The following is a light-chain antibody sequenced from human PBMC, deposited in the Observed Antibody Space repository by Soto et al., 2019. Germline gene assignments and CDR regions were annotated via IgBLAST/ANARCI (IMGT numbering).Light chain of an antibody. J-gene: IGLJ3*02. CDR2: HTT. CDR3: MLTYSGPWV. V-gene: IGLV7-46*01. Sequence: QAVVTQEPSLTVSPGGTVTLTCDSSTGAVTSGHYAYWLQQKPGQAPRALIYHTTNTLSWTPARFSASLLGGKAALTLSGAQPEDEALYYCMLTYSGPWVFGGGTKLTVL. CDR1: TGAVTSGHY.